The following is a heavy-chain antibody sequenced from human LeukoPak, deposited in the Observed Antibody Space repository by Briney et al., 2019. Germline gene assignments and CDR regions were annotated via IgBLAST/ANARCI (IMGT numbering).Heavy chain of an antibody. CDR2: IWYDGSNK. J-gene: IGHJ4*02. Sequence: GRSLRLSCAASGFTFSSYGMHWVRQAPGKGLEWVAVIWYDGSNKYYADSVKGRFTISRDNSKNTLYLQMNSLRAEDTAVYYCARDSRIVVVYSFDYWGQGALVTVSS. CDR3: ARDSRIVVVYSFDY. V-gene: IGHV3-33*01. CDR1: GFTFSSYG. D-gene: IGHD3-22*01.